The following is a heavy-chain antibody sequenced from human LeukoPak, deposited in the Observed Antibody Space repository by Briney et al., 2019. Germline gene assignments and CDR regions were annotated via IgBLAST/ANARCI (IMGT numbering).Heavy chain of an antibody. J-gene: IGHJ4*02. CDR1: GFTFSSYG. Sequence: GGSLRLSCAASGFTFSSYGMHWVRQAPGKGLEWVAFILYDGSSKYYADSVKGRFTISRDNSKNTLYLQMNSLRAEDTAVYSCAKGDIVARFWGQGTLVTVSS. D-gene: IGHD5-12*01. V-gene: IGHV3-30*02. CDR2: ILYDGSSK. CDR3: AKGDIVARF.